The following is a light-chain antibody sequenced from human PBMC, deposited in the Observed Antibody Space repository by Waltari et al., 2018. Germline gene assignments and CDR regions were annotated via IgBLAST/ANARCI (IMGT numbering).Light chain of an antibody. CDR1: QNINSW. J-gene: IGKJ1*01. V-gene: IGKV1-5*03. Sequence: DIQMTQSPSTLSASVGDRVTITCRASQNINSWLAWYQQKPGKAPKLLFYKASSLESGVPLRFSGGGAGTEFTLTISSLQPDDFATYYCQQYNYYSTFGQGTKVEIK. CDR3: QQYNYYST. CDR2: KAS.